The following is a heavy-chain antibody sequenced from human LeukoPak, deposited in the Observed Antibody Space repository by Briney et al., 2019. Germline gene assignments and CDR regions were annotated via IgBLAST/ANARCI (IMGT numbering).Heavy chain of an antibody. V-gene: IGHV4-59*08. CDR1: GGSISSYY. D-gene: IGHD6-19*01. J-gene: IGHJ4*02. Sequence: SETLSLTCTVSGGSISSYYWSWIRQPPGKGLEWIGYIYYSGSTNYNPSLKSRVTISVDTSKNQFSLKLSSVTAADTAVYYCARQGIAVAGYDYWGQGTLVTVSS. CDR2: IYYSGST. CDR3: ARQGIAVAGYDY.